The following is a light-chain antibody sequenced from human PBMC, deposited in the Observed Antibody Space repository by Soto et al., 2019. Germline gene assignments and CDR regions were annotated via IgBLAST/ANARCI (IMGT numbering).Light chain of an antibody. Sequence: QSALTQPASVSGSPGQSIAISCTGTSSDIGGYDYVSWYQQHPGKAPKLMIYVVSNRPTGVSNRFSGSKSGNTASLTISGLQADDEADYYCSSFTSSLTLVFGGGTKVNVL. V-gene: IGLV2-14*01. CDR2: VVS. J-gene: IGLJ3*02. CDR1: SSDIGGYDY. CDR3: SSFTSSLTLV.